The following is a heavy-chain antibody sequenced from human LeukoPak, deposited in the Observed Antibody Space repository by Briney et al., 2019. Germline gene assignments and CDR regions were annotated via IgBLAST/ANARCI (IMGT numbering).Heavy chain of an antibody. CDR1: GYTISSYD. CDR3: ARAGCSGGSCSDVATN. CDR2: MNPNSGNT. V-gene: IGHV1-8*02. Sequence: ASGEVSCYASGYTISSYDINWVRRATGQGLEWMGWMNPNSGNTGYAQKFQGRVTMTRDTSISTAYIELSSLRSEDTAVYYCARAGCSGGSCSDVATNWGQGTLVTVSS. J-gene: IGHJ4*02. D-gene: IGHD2-15*01.